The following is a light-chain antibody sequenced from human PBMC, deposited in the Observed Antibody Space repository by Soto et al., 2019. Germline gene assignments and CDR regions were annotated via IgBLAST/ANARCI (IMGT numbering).Light chain of an antibody. Sequence: QSVLTQPPSASGTPGQRVTISCSGRSSNIGRNNVNWYQQLPGTAPKLLIYSNIERPSGVPYRFSGSKSGTSASLAISGPQSEDEADYYCSTWDDSLNGVVFGGGTQLTVL. V-gene: IGLV1-44*01. J-gene: IGLJ2*01. CDR1: SSNIGRNN. CDR2: SNI. CDR3: STWDDSLNGVV.